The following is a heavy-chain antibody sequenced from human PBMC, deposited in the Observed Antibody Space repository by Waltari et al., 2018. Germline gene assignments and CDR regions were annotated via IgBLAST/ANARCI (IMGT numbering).Heavy chain of an antibody. CDR2: VLGSGRT. D-gene: IGHD2-15*01. CDR3: ARDRGRGLYLDT. Sequence: QLQLHESGPGLVQPSGTLSLICAVPGDSLSNNWWSWVRQSPGKGLEWIGKVLGSGRTNYNPSFASRVTISLDTSTYQFALKMTSATAADTALYYCARDRGRGLYLDTWGQGTLVTVSP. V-gene: IGHV4-4*02. J-gene: IGHJ4*02. CDR1: GDSLSNNW.